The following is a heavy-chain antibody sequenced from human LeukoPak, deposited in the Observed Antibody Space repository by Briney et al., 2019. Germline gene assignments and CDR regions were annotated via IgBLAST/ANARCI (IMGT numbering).Heavy chain of an antibody. V-gene: IGHV1-8*01. Sequence: ASVKVSCKASGYTFTSYDINWMRQATGQGLEWMGWMNPNSGNTGYAQKFQGRVTMTRNTSISTAYMELSSLRSEDTAVYYCARAGAAADWFDPWGLGTLVTVSS. CDR2: MNPNSGNT. J-gene: IGHJ5*02. D-gene: IGHD6-13*01. CDR1: GYTFTSYD. CDR3: ARAGAAADWFDP.